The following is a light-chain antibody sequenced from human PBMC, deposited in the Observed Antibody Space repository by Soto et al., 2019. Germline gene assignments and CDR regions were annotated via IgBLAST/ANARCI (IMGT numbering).Light chain of an antibody. J-gene: IGKJ1*01. Sequence: EIVMTQSPATLSVSPWERATLSCRASQSVATNLAWYQQKPGQPPRLLIYGASTRATGIPARFSGSGSGTEFTLTISSLQSVDFAVYSCQQYNNWPWTFGQGTKVDI. CDR3: QQYNNWPWT. CDR1: QSVATN. CDR2: GAS. V-gene: IGKV3-15*01.